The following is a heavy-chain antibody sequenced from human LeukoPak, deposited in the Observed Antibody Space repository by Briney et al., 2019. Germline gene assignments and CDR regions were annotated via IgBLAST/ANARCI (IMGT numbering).Heavy chain of an antibody. V-gene: IGHV1-69*05. CDR3: ARGVLRFLEWSSPSRTSWFDP. Sequence: SVKVSCKASGGTFSSYAISWVRQAPGQGLEWMGGTIPIFGTANYAQKFQGRVTITTDESTSTANMELSSLRSEDTAVYYCARGVLRFLEWSSPSRTSWFDPWGQGTLVTVSS. J-gene: IGHJ5*02. D-gene: IGHD3-3*01. CDR2: TIPIFGTA. CDR1: GGTFSSYA.